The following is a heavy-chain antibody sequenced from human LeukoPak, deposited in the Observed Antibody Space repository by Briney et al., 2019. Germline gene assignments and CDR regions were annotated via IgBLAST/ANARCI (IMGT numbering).Heavy chain of an antibody. CDR2: ISAYNGNT. Sequence: GASVKVSCKASGYTFTSYGISWVRQAPGQGLEWMGWISAYNGNTNYAQKLQGRVTMTTDTSTSTAYMELRSLRSDDTAVYYCARDVDVDDYGDYVQTGFDPWGQGTLVTVSS. CDR3: ARDVDVDDYGDYVQTGFDP. D-gene: IGHD4-17*01. J-gene: IGHJ5*02. V-gene: IGHV1-18*01. CDR1: GYTFTSYG.